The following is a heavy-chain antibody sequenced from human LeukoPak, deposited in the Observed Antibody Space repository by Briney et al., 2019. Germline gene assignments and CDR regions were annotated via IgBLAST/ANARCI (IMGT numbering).Heavy chain of an antibody. CDR2: ISWNSGSI. CDR1: GFTFDDYA. D-gene: IGHD2-15*01. Sequence: GRSLRLSCAASGFTFDDYAMHWVRQAPGKGLEWVSGISWNSGSIGYADSVKGRFTISRDNAKNSLYLQMNSLRAEDTALYYCAKDSGWSYAFDIWGQGAMVTVSS. V-gene: IGHV3-9*01. J-gene: IGHJ3*02. CDR3: AKDSGWSYAFDI.